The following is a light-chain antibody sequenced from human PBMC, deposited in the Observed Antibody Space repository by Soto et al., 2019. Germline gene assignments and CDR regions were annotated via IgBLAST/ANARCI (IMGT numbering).Light chain of an antibody. CDR2: SND. CDR3: ATWDDTLSGTV. J-gene: IGLJ3*02. V-gene: IGLV1-47*02. Sequence: QSVLTKPPSAYGTPEQRVTTSCSGTTSNIGENYVYWYQQLPGTDPKLLIYSNDQRPSGVPDRFSGSKSGTSVSLAMSGLRSEDEADYYCATWDDTLSGTVFGGGTRLTVL. CDR1: TSNIGENY.